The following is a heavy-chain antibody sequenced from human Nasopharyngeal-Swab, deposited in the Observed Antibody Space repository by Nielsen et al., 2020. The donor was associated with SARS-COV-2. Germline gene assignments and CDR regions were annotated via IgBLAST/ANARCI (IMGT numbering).Heavy chain of an antibody. V-gene: IGHV3-11*04. D-gene: IGHD3-22*01. Sequence: GESLKIFCVASGFTFSDYYMSWIRQAPGKGLEWVSYMSNSGSTIYYADSVKGRFTISRDNAKNTLYLQMDNLRAEDTAVYYCTRLTYYYDSSSGGWGQGTLVTVSS. CDR3: TRLTYYYDSSSGG. J-gene: IGHJ4*02. CDR1: GFTFSDYY. CDR2: MSNSGSTI.